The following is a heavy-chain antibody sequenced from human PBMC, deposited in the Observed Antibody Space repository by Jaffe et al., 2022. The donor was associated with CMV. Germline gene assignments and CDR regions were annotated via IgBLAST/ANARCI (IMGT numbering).Heavy chain of an antibody. D-gene: IGHD3-10*01. CDR3: ARVKWPYGSGSFNFDY. Sequence: QVQLVQSGAEVKKPGASVKVSCKASGYTFTGYYMHWVRQAPGQGLEWMGWINPNSGGTNYAQKFQGRVTMTRDTSISTAYMELSRLRSDDTAVYYCARVKWPYGSGSFNFDYWGQGTLVTVSS. J-gene: IGHJ4*02. CDR1: GYTFTGYY. V-gene: IGHV1-2*02. CDR2: INPNSGGT.